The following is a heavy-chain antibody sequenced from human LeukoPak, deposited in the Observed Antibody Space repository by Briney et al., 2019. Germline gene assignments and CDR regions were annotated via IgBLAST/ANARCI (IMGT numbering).Heavy chain of an antibody. Sequence: AGGSLRLSCAASGFTFSNYWMSWVRQAPGKGLEWVANIKQDASEKYYVNSVKGRFTIFRDNAKNTLYLQMNSLGAEDTAVYYCARTSYDTGGYFEDWGQGTLVTVSS. J-gene: IGHJ4*02. CDR2: IKQDASEK. V-gene: IGHV3-7*02. CDR1: GFTFSNYW. CDR3: ARTSYDTGGYFED. D-gene: IGHD3-22*01.